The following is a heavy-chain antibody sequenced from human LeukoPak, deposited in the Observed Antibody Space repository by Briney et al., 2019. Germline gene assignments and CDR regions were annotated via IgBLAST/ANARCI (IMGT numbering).Heavy chain of an antibody. D-gene: IGHD1-14*01. V-gene: IGHV1-8*01. CDR3: AREDTTYYYYGMDV. CDR1: GYTFSSYD. CDR2: MNPNSGNT. J-gene: IGHJ6*02. Sequence: ASVKVSCKASGYTFSSYDINWVRQATGQGLEWMGWMNPNSGNTGYAQKFQGRVTMTRNTPISTAYMELSSLRSEDTAVYYCAREDTTYYYYGMDVWGRGTTVTVSS.